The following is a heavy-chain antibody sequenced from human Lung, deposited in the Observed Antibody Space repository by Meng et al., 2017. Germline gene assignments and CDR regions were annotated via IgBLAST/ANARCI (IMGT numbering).Heavy chain of an antibody. Sequence: VQLGRFGGGSVGRGVSFTISSTTSDFPFSNVWMSWVRLTPGKGLEWLGRIKNKTDGETTDYAAPVKGRFSISRDDAKNTLYLQMNSLKTEDTAVYYCQWLSTHPPDCWGQGTLVTVSS. CDR3: QWLSTHPPDC. V-gene: IGHV3-15*01. CDR2: IKNKTDGETT. J-gene: IGHJ4*02. D-gene: IGHD3-22*01. CDR1: DFPFSNVW.